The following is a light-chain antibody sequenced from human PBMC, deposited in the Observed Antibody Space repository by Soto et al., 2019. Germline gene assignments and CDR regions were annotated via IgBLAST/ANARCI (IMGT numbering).Light chain of an antibody. CDR2: DAS. CDR3: QQFNSYPLT. Sequence: AIQLTQSPSALSASVGDRVTITWRASQGISSALAWYQQKPGKAPKLLNNDASSLESGVPSRFSGSGSGTDFTLTISSLQPEDFATYYCQQFNSYPLTFGGGTKVDIK. V-gene: IGKV1-13*02. J-gene: IGKJ4*01. CDR1: QGISSA.